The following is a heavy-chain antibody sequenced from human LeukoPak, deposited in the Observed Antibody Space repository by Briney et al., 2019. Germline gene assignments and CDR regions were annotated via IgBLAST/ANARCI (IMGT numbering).Heavy chain of an antibody. D-gene: IGHD2-21*02. CDR2: ISGSGGST. V-gene: IGHV3-23*01. CDR3: AKACGGDCYLYYFDY. CDR1: GFTFSSYA. Sequence: PGGSLRLSCAASGFTFSSYAMSWVRQAPGKGLEWVSAISGSGGSTYYADSVKGRFTISRDNSKNTLYLQMNNLRAEDTAVYYCAKACGGDCYLYYFDYWGQGTLVTVSS. J-gene: IGHJ4*02.